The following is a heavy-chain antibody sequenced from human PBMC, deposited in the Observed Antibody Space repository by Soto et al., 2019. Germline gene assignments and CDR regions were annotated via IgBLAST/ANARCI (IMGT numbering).Heavy chain of an antibody. CDR1: GFTFSSYG. CDR3: AKDKGLGMYYYYSMDV. Sequence: QVQLVESGGGVVQPGRSLRLSCAASGFTFSSYGMHWVRQAPGKGLEWVAVISYDGSNKYYADSVKGRFTISRDNSKNTLYLQMNSLRAEDTAVYYCAKDKGLGMYYYYSMDVWGQGTTVTVSS. CDR2: ISYDGSNK. J-gene: IGHJ6*02. D-gene: IGHD7-27*01. V-gene: IGHV3-30*18.